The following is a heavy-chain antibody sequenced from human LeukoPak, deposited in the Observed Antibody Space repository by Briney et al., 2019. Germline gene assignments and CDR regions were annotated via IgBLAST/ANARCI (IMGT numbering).Heavy chain of an antibody. Sequence: SETLSLTCTVSGGSISSYYWSWIRQPPGKGLEWIGYIYYSGSTNYNPSLKSRATISVDTSKNQFSLKLSSVTAADTAVYYCARAGIAVAADFDYWGQGTLVTVSS. CDR2: IYYSGST. J-gene: IGHJ4*02. CDR3: ARAGIAVAADFDY. D-gene: IGHD6-19*01. V-gene: IGHV4-59*01. CDR1: GGSISSYY.